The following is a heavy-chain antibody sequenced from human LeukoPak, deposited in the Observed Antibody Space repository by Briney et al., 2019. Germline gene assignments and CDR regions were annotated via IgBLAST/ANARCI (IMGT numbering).Heavy chain of an antibody. CDR1: GGSISSGSYY. J-gene: IGHJ3*02. D-gene: IGHD3-10*01. Sequence: PSETLSLTCTVSGGSISSGSYYWSWIRQPAGKGLEWIGRIYTSGSTNYNPSLKSRVTISVDTSKNQFSLKLSSVTAADTAVYYCARAGGGLLWFGDLNDAFDIWGQGTMVTVSS. CDR2: IYTSGST. V-gene: IGHV4-61*02. CDR3: ARAGGGLLWFGDLNDAFDI.